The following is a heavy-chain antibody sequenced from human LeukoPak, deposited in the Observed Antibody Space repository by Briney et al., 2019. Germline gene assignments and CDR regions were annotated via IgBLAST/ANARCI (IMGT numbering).Heavy chain of an antibody. J-gene: IGHJ4*02. CDR1: GFIFSSYW. Sequence: GGSLRLSCAASGFIFSSYWMSWVRQAPGKGLEWVANIKQDGSEKYHVDSVKGRFTISRDNAKNSLYLQMNSLRAEDTAVYYCAKDQWPLPNDYWGQGTLVTVSS. V-gene: IGHV3-7*04. CDR3: AKDQWPLPNDY. CDR2: IKQDGSEK. D-gene: IGHD6-19*01.